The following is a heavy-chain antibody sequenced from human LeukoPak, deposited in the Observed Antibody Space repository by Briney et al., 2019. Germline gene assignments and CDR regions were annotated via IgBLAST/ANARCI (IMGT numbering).Heavy chain of an antibody. V-gene: IGHV4-34*01. CDR1: GGSFSGYY. J-gene: IGHJ6*02. CDR3: ARGPDYDFWSADYYYGMDV. Sequence: PSETLSLTCAVYGGSFSGYYWSWIRQPPGKGLEWIGEINHSGSTNYNPSLKSRVTISVDTCKNQFSLKLSSVAAADTAVYYCARGPDYDFWSADYYYGMDVWGQGTTVTVSS. CDR2: INHSGST. D-gene: IGHD3-3*01.